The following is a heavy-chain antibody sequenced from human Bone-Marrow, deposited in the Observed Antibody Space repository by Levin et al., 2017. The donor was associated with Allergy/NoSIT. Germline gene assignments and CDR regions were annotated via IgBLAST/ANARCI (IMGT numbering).Heavy chain of an antibody. D-gene: IGHD6-19*01. Sequence: AGGSLRLSCAASGFTFSNYNMNWVRQAPGKGLEWVSFIDRSGVPTYYADSVKGRFTISRDNAGNSLYLQMNSLRAEDTAMYYCARGSYSSAWFDGSWGQGTLVTVSS. CDR1: GFTFSNYN. V-gene: IGHV3-48*01. CDR3: ARGSYSSAWFDGS. J-gene: IGHJ1*01. CDR2: IDRSGVPT.